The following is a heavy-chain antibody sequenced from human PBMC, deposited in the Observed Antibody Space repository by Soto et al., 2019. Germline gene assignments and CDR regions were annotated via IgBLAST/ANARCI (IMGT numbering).Heavy chain of an antibody. J-gene: IGHJ4*02. V-gene: IGHV4-59*08. CDR2: IYYSGST. CDR3: ARRYGGSIDY. Sequence: QVQLQESGPGLVKPSETRSLTCTVSGGSISSYYWSWIRQPPGKGLEWIGYIYYSGSTNYNPSLKSRVTISVDTSKNQFSLKLSSVTAADTAVYYCARRYGGSIDYWGQGTLVTVSS. D-gene: IGHD2-15*01. CDR1: GGSISSYY.